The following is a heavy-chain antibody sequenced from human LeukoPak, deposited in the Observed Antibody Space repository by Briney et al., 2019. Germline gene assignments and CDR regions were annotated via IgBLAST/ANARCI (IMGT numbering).Heavy chain of an antibody. CDR1: GFTFSSYA. J-gene: IGHJ4*02. Sequence: GRSLRLSCAASGFTFSSYAMHWVRQAPGKGLEWVAVISYDGSNKYYADSVKGRFTISRDNSKNTLYLQMNSLRAEDTAVYYCARDLHSSSWYFAYWGQGTLVTVSP. V-gene: IGHV3-30-3*01. CDR3: ARDLHSSSWYFAY. CDR2: ISYDGSNK. D-gene: IGHD6-13*01.